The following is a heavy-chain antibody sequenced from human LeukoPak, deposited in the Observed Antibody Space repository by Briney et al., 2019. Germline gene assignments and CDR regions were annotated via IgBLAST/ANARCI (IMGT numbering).Heavy chain of an antibody. CDR3: AKDMDYGGKSGIDY. V-gene: IGHV3-30*18. J-gene: IGHJ4*02. D-gene: IGHD4-23*01. Sequence: GGSLRLSCAASGFTFDDYGMHWVRQAPGKGLEWVAVISYDGSHRYYANSVKGRFTISRDNSNNTLYLQMNSLRVEDTAVYYCAKDMDYGGKSGIDYWGQGTLVTVSS. CDR1: GFTFDDYG. CDR2: ISYDGSHR.